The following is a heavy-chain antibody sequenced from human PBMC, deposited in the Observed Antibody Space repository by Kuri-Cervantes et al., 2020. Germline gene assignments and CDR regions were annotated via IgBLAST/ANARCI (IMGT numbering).Heavy chain of an antibody. CDR2: INPNSGGT. J-gene: IGHJ4*02. CDR1: GYTFTGYY. V-gene: IGHV1-2*02. D-gene: IGHD6-13*01. Sequence: ASVKVSCKASGYTFTGYYMHWVRQAPGQGLEWMGWINPNSGGTNYAHKFQGRVTMTRDTYISTAYMELSRLRSDDKAVYYCARDPARDPIAADPEYYFDYWGQGTLVTVSS. CDR3: ARDPARDPIAADPEYYFDY.